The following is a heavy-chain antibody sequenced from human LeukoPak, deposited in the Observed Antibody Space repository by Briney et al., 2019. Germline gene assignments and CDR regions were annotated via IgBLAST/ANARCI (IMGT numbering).Heavy chain of an antibody. D-gene: IGHD3-22*01. J-gene: IGHJ4*02. Sequence: SETLSLTCTVSGGAISSYYWSWIRQPAGKGLAWIGRIYTSGSTNYNPSLKSRVTMSVDTSKNQFSLKLSSGTAADTAVYYCAMDSSGYYLCSYWGQGTLVTVSS. CDR2: IYTSGST. V-gene: IGHV4-4*07. CDR3: AMDSSGYYLCSY. CDR1: GGAISSYY.